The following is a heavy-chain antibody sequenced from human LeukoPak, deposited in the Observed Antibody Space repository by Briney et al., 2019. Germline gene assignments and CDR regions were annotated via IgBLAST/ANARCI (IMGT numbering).Heavy chain of an antibody. Sequence: PGGSLRLSCAASGFTFSSYSMNWVRQAPGKGLEWVSSISSSSSSYKYYSDSVKGRFTISRDNAKNSLYLQMNSLRAEDTAVYYCARDHFTVAGNLGFWGQGTLVTVSS. V-gene: IGHV3-21*01. CDR1: GFTFSSYS. J-gene: IGHJ4*02. CDR3: ARDHFTVAGNLGF. D-gene: IGHD6-19*01. CDR2: ISSSSSSYK.